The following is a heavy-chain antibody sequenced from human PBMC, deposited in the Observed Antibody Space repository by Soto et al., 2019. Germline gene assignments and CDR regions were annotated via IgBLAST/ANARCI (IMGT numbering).Heavy chain of an antibody. Sequence: GGSLRLSCAASGFTFSSYAMSWVRQAPGRGLEWVSAVSSSSDNTYYADSVKGRFTISRDNSKNTLYLQMNSLRAEDTAIYYCAKAGYGSDVLWWFGPWGLGTLVTVSS. V-gene: IGHV3-23*01. CDR1: GFTFSSYA. CDR3: AKAGYGSDVLWWFGP. D-gene: IGHD5-12*01. J-gene: IGHJ5*02. CDR2: VSSSSDNT.